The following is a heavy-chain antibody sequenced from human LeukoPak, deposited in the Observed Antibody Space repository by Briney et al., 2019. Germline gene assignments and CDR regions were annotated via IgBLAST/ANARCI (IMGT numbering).Heavy chain of an antibody. CDR1: GFTSSNAW. CDR2: IKGKVDGGTT. V-gene: IGHV3-15*01. D-gene: IGHD5-12*01. Sequence: GGCLRLSCATSGFTSSNAWMTWVRQAPGKGLEWVGRIKGKVDGGTTDYAAPVKGRFTISRDDSKNTLYLQMNSLKTEDTAVYYCTTVVGYSGYDSDYWGQGTLVTVSS. J-gene: IGHJ4*02. CDR3: TTVVGYSGYDSDY.